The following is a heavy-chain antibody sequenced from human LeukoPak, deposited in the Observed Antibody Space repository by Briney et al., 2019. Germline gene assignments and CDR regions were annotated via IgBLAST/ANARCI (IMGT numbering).Heavy chain of an antibody. V-gene: IGHV3-30*04. CDR3: AKDRRYGLDV. CDR1: GFTFSSYA. J-gene: IGHJ6*02. Sequence: GGSLRLSCAASGFTFSSYAMHWVRQAPGKGLEWVAVISYDGSNKYYADSVKGRFTISRDNSKNTLYLQMNSLRAEDTAVYYCAKDRRYGLDVWGQGTTVTVSS. CDR2: ISYDGSNK. D-gene: IGHD5-18*01.